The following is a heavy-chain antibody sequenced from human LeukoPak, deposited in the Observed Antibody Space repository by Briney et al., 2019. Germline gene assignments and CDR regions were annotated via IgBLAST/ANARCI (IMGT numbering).Heavy chain of an antibody. D-gene: IGHD4-11*01. CDR2: ISSSSTI. Sequence: GGSLRLSXAASGFTFSSYSMNWVRQAPGKGLEWVSYISSSSTIYYADSVEGRFTISRDNAKNSLYLQMNSLRAEDTAVYYCAREINTVTSYYYYYMDVWGKGTTVTVSS. CDR1: GFTFSSYS. J-gene: IGHJ6*03. CDR3: AREINTVTSYYYYYMDV. V-gene: IGHV3-48*01.